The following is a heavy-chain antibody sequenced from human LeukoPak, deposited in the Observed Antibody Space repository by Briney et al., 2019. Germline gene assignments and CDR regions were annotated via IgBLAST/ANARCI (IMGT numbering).Heavy chain of an antibody. CDR1: GLTFSSSW. CDR2: ISGGGVST. V-gene: IGHV3-23*01. J-gene: IGHJ4*02. Sequence: GGSLRLACAASGLTFSSSWMHWVRQAPEKGLQWVSAISGGGVSTYYADSVRGRFTISRDNSKNTLYLQMNSLRAEDTAVYYCAKLPRGYYDSSGYYWDYWGQGTLVTVSS. D-gene: IGHD3-22*01. CDR3: AKLPRGYYDSSGYYWDY.